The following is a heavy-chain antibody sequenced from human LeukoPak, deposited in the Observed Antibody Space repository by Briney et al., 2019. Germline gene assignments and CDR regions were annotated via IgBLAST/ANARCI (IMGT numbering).Heavy chain of an antibody. CDR2: LSGSGDTT. CDR3: AKGRRVGCSTTTCYLFDS. CDR1: GFTFGSYA. Sequence: GGSLRLSCAASGFTFGSYAMNWVRQAPGKGLEWVSVLSGSGDTTYYADSVKGRFTISRDNSKNTLYLQMNSLRAEDTAVYYCAKGRRVGCSTTTCYLFDSWGQGTLVTVSS. D-gene: IGHD2-2*01. J-gene: IGHJ4*02. V-gene: IGHV3-23*01.